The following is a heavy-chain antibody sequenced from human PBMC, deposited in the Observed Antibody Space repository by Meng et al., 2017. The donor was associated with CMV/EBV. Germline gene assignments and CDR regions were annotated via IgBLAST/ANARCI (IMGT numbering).Heavy chain of an antibody. Sequence: SVKVSCKASGGTFSSYAISWVRQAPGQGLEWMGGIIPIFGTANYAQKFQGRVTITTDESTSTAYMELSSLRSEDTAVYYCARTIYYYDSSGYSAGYDCWGQGTLVTVSS. D-gene: IGHD3-22*01. CDR3: ARTIYYYDSSGYSAGYDC. CDR2: IIPIFGTA. V-gene: IGHV1-69*05. CDR1: GGTFSSYA. J-gene: IGHJ4*02.